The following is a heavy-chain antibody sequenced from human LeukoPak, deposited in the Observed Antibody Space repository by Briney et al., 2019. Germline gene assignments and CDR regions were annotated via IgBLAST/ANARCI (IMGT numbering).Heavy chain of an antibody. V-gene: IGHV4-59*02. D-gene: IGHD2-2*01. CDR2: LSHSGSS. CDR3: ARARYANAWYAFDI. Sequence: SATLSLTCTVSGGSVSSYYWSWIRRPPGRGLEWIAYLSHSGSSDSNPSLTSRVTTLVNTSKNQFSLTLTSVTAADTAVYYCARARYANAWYAFDIWGHGTMVTVSS. CDR1: GGSVSSYY. J-gene: IGHJ3*02.